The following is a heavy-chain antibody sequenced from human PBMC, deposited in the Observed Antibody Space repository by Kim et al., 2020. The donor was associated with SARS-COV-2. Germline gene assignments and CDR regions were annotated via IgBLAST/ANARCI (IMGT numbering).Heavy chain of an antibody. D-gene: IGHD4-17*01. J-gene: IGHJ4*01. V-gene: IGHV3-72*01. Sequence: GGSLRLSCAASGFTFSDHYMDWVRQAPGKGLEWVGRSRNKAKSYTTTYAASVKGRFTLSRDDSKNSVYLQMNSLKADDTAVYYCVRFLQAAVTTFFDYWG. CDR2: SRNKAKSYTT. CDR1: GFTFSDHY. CDR3: VRFLQAAVTTFFDY.